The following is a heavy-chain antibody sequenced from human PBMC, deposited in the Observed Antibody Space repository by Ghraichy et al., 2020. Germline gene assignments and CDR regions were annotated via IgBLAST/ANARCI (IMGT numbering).Heavy chain of an antibody. J-gene: IGHJ4*02. CDR3: ARETVHCSSISCRGPFDY. CDR1: GFIFSSYA. D-gene: IGHD2-2*01. Sequence: LSLTCAASGFIFSSYAMHWVRQAPGKGLEWVAVISYDGDGSNKYYADSVKGRFTISRDYSKNTLFLQMNSLRAEDTAVYYCARETVHCSSISCRGPFDYWGQGTLVTVSS. V-gene: IGHV3-30*04. CDR2: ISYDGDGSNK.